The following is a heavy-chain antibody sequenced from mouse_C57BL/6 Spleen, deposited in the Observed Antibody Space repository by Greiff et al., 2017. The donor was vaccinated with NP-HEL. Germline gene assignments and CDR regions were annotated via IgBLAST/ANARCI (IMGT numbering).Heavy chain of an antibody. CDR1: GYTFTSYW. D-gene: IGHD4-1*01. CDR3: ARAAHWDWFAY. Sequence: QVQLQQPGAELVMPGASVKLSCKASGYTFTSYWMHWVKQRPGQGLEWIGEIDPSDSYTNYNQKFKGKSTLTVDKSSSTAYMQLSSLTSEDSAVYYCARAAHWDWFAYWGQGTLVTVSA. V-gene: IGHV1-69*01. CDR2: IDPSDSYT. J-gene: IGHJ3*01.